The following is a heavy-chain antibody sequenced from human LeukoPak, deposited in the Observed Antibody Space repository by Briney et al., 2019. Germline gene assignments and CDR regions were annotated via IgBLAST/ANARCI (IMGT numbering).Heavy chain of an antibody. CDR1: GGTFSSYA. J-gene: IGHJ6*02. V-gene: IGHV1-69*04. CDR2: IIPIFGIA. Sequence: SVKVSCKASGGTFSSYAISWVRQAPGQGLEWMGRIIPIFGIANYAQKFQGRVTITADKSTSTAYMELSSLRSEDTAVYYCARDLLDYGGNHGLGYYYGMDVWGQGTTVTVSS. CDR3: ARDLLDYGGNHGLGYYYGMDV. D-gene: IGHD4-23*01.